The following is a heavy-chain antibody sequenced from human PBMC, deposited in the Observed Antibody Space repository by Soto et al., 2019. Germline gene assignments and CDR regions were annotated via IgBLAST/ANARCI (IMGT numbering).Heavy chain of an antibody. D-gene: IGHD2-2*01. CDR1: GYTFTSYG. CDR2: ISAYNGNT. V-gene: IGHV1-18*01. CDR3: ARGSVVPAAIWWFDP. J-gene: IGHJ5*02. Sequence: ASVKVSCKASGYTFTSYGISWVRQAPGQGLEWMGWISAYNGNTNYAQKLQGRVTMTTDTSTSTAYMELRSLRSDDTAVYNCARGSVVPAAIWWFDPWGQGTLVTVSS.